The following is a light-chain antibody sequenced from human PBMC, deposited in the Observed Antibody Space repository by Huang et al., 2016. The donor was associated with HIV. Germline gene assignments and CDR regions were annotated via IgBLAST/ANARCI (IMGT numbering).Light chain of an antibody. Sequence: DIVMTQSPDSLAVSLGERATINCKSSQSVLFSSNNNNYLAWYQQKPGQPPKLLIYWASTRESGVPDRFRGSGSGTDFTLTISSLQAEDVAVYYCQQYYNTPLTFGGGTKVEI. V-gene: IGKV4-1*01. J-gene: IGKJ4*01. CDR3: QQYYNTPLT. CDR1: QSVLFSSNNNNY. CDR2: WAS.